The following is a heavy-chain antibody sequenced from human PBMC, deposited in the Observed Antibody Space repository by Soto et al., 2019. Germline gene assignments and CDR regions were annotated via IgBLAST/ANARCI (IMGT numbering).Heavy chain of an antibody. CDR3: AKDAQDCTNGVCSRRMYYYYYYYGMDV. V-gene: IGHV3-30*18. CDR1: GFTFSSYG. D-gene: IGHD2-8*01. Sequence: GGSLRLSCAASGFTFSSYGMHWVRQAPGKGLEWVAVISYDGSNKYYADSVKGRFTISRDNSKNTLYLQMNSLRAEDTAVYYCAKDAQDCTNGVCSRRMYYYYYYYGMDVWGQGTTVTVSS. CDR2: ISYDGSNK. J-gene: IGHJ6*02.